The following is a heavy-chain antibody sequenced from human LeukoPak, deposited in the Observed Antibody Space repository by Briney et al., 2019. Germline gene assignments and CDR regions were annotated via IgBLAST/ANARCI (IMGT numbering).Heavy chain of an antibody. V-gene: IGHV3-74*01. D-gene: IGHD3-3*01. CDR2: INSDGSST. CDR3: ARARGDNDFWSGYYTPDPFDI. J-gene: IGHJ3*02. Sequence: PGGPLRLSCAPSGFTFSSYWMHWVRQAPGKGLGWVSRINSDGSSTIYADSQKGRFTISRDTARNTLYLQMNSLRAEDTAVYYCARARGDNDFWSGYYTPDPFDIWGQGTMVTVSS. CDR1: GFTFSSYW.